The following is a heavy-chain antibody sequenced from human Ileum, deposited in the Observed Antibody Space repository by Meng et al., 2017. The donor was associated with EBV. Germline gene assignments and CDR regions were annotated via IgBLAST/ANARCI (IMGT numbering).Heavy chain of an antibody. D-gene: IGHD3-22*01. J-gene: IGHJ4*02. V-gene: IGHV4-30-4*01. CDR2: IYKSGST. Sequence: QQPVPGLVKPSQPSVLTCADSGGSISSGGYYCSWIRQPPGNGLEWIGYIYKSGSTYYNPSLTSRVTISVDTSKNQFFLKLGSVTAADTGVYYCARGGDTSGYSLDYWGQGILVTVSS. CDR1: GGSISSGGYY. CDR3: ARGGDTSGYSLDY.